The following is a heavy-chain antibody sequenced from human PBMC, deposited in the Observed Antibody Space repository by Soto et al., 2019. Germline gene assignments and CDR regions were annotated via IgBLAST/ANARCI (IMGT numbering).Heavy chain of an antibody. V-gene: IGHV3-30-3*01. D-gene: IGHD3-10*01. Sequence: PGGSLRLSCAASGFTFSSYAMHWVRQAPGKGLEWVAVISYDGSSKYYADSVKGRFTISRDNSKNTLYLQMNSLRAEDTAVYYCARGSGGLLNYYYGMDVWGQGTTVTVSS. J-gene: IGHJ6*02. CDR2: ISYDGSSK. CDR3: ARGSGGLLNYYYGMDV. CDR1: GFTFSSYA.